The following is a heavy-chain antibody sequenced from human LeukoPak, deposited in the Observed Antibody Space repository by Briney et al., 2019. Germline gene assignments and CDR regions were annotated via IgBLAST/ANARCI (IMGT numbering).Heavy chain of an antibody. J-gene: IGHJ5*02. CDR3: ARGPTGFWSGYYKWVRSLWFDP. Sequence: ASVKVSCKASGYTFASYDINWVRQATGQGLEWMGWMNPNSGNTGYAQKFQGRVTMTRNTSISTAYMELSSLRSEDTAVYYCARGPTGFWSGYYKWVRSLWFDPWGQGTLVTVPS. D-gene: IGHD3-3*01. CDR2: MNPNSGNT. CDR1: GYTFASYD. V-gene: IGHV1-8*01.